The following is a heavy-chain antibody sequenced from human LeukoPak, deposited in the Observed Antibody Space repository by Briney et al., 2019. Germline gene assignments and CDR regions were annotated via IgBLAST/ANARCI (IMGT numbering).Heavy chain of an antibody. J-gene: IGHJ4*02. CDR2: IYSGGST. CDR1: GFTFSNNY. CDR3: ASDYPSFHY. Sequence: GGSPRLSCVASGFTFSNNYMSWVRQAPGKGLEWVSVIYSGGSTYYADSVKGRFTISRDNSKNTLYLQMNSLRAEDTAVYYCASDYPSFHYWGQGTLVTVSS. V-gene: IGHV3-53*01.